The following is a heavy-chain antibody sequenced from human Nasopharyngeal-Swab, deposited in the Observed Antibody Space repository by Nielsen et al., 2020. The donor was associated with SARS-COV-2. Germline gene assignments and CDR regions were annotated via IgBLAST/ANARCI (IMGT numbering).Heavy chain of an antibody. V-gene: IGHV3-30*18. J-gene: IGHJ6*02. D-gene: IGHD2-21*02. CDR2: ISYDGSNK. Sequence: GGSLRLSCAASGFTFSSYGMHWVRQAPGKGLEWVAVISYDGSNKYYADSVKGRFTISRDNSKNTLYLQMNRLRAEDTAVYYCAKDGPGDHQVHYYYYGMDVWGQGTTVTVSS. CDR3: AKDGPGDHQVHYYYYGMDV. CDR1: GFTFSSYG.